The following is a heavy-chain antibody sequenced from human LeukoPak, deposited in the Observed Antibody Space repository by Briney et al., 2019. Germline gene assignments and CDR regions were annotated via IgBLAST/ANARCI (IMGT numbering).Heavy chain of an antibody. D-gene: IGHD3-9*01. CDR3: ARDTIYEYWYFDL. CDR1: RFTFSSYS. Sequence: GGSLRLSCAASRFTFSSYSMNWVRQAPGKGLEWVSSISSSSSYIYYADSVKGRFTISRDNAKNSLYLQMNSLRAEDTAVYYCARDTIYEYWYFDLWGRGTLVTVSS. J-gene: IGHJ2*01. CDR2: ISSSSSYI. V-gene: IGHV3-21*01.